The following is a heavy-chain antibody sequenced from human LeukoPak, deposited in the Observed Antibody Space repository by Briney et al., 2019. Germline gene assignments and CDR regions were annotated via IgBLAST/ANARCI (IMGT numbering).Heavy chain of an antibody. Sequence: GGSLRLSCAASGFIFSNYWMSWVRQAPGKGLEWVANIKQDGSEKHYVDSVKGRFTISRDNAENSLYLQMNRLGVEDTAVYYCARELRGVVVVAHGFGDWGQGTQVSVSS. J-gene: IGHJ4*02. D-gene: IGHD2-15*01. CDR1: GFIFSNYW. V-gene: IGHV3-7*01. CDR3: ARELRGVVVVAHGFGD. CDR2: IKQDGSEK.